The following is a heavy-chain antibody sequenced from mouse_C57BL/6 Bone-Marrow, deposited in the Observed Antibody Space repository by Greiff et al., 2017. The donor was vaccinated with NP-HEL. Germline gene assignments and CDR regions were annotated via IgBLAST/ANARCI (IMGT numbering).Heavy chain of an antibody. V-gene: IGHV1-85*01. CDR3: ARNYYGSSLYYFDY. J-gene: IGHJ2*01. CDR1: GYTFTSYD. CDR2: IYPRDGST. Sequence: VKLQESGPELVKPGASVKLSCKASGYTFTSYDINWVKQRPGQGLEWIGWIYPRDGSTKYNEKFQGKATLTVDTSSSTAYMELHILTSEDSAVYFCARNYYGSSLYYFDYWGQGTTLTVSS. D-gene: IGHD1-1*01.